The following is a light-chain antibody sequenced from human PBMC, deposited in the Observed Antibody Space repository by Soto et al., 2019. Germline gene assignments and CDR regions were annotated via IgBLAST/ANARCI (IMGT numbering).Light chain of an antibody. V-gene: IGKV1-33*01. J-gene: IGKJ1*01. CDR3: QQYDNVPWT. CDR1: QDINHY. Sequence: DIQMTQSPSSLSASVGDRVTITCQASQDINHYLNWYQQKPGKAPELLIFNAFNSEAGVASRFSGSSSGTDFTLTISSVQPEDIGTYFCQQYDNVPWTCGQGTRVEIK. CDR2: NAF.